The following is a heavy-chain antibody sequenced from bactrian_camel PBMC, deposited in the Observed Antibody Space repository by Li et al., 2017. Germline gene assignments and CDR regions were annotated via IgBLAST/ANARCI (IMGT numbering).Heavy chain of an antibody. CDR3: AADVGMMSGDCRPNY. D-gene: IGHD7*01. J-gene: IGHJ4*01. V-gene: IGHV3S53*01. CDR2: YSFGRST. CDR1: GNTYSLNC. Sequence: QVQLVESGGGTAQPGRSLRLSCAASGNTYSLNCLGWFRQTPGKEREQVAVFIYSFGRSTRYADSVKGRFTISQDATNTVHLQMNNLKAEDTAIYYCAADVGMMSGDCRPNYWGQGTQVTVTS.